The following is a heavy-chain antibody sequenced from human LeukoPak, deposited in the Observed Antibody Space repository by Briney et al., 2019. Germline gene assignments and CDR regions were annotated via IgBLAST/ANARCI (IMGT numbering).Heavy chain of an antibody. Sequence: ASVKVSCKASGYTFPGFYMHWVRQAPGQGPEWMGWINPSNGGTNFARKFQGRVTMTRATSISTVYMELSRLTSDDTAVYYCARDIPTVTTVFGFDYWGQGTLVTVSS. J-gene: IGHJ4*02. CDR2: INPSNGGT. CDR1: GYTFPGFY. CDR3: ARDIPTVTTVFGFDY. V-gene: IGHV1-2*02. D-gene: IGHD4-17*01.